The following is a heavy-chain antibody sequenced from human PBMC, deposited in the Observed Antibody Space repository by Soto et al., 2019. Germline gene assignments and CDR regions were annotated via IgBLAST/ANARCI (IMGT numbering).Heavy chain of an antibody. CDR2: IYYSGST. D-gene: IGHD6-13*01. Sequence: SETLSLTCTVSGCSISSYYWSWIRQPPGKGLEWIGYIYYSGSTNYNPSLKSRVTISVDTSKNQFSLKLSSVTAADTAVYYCARVQAAAFYYYYGMDVWGQGTTLTV. CDR1: GCSISSYY. CDR3: ARVQAAAFYYYYGMDV. J-gene: IGHJ6*02. V-gene: IGHV4-59*01.